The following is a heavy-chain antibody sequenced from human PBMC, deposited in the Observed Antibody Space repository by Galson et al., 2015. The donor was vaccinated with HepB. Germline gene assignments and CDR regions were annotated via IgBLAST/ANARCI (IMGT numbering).Heavy chain of an antibody. V-gene: IGHV1-69*13. CDR2: IIPMYGMT. Sequence: SVKVSCKASGTAFSRFSLNWVRQAPGQGLEWMGRIIPMYGMTHYARKFQGRLTITADESTNTAFIELSSLRSEDTAIYYCARDFAAGTSLGFDSWGQGTLVTVSS. CDR1: GTAFSRFS. D-gene: IGHD1-1*01. CDR3: ARDFAAGTSLGFDS. J-gene: IGHJ5*01.